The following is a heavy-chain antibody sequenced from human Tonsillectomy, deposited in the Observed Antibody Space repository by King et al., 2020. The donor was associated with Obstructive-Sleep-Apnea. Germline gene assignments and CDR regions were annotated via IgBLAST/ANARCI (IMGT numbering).Heavy chain of an antibody. CDR2: IDPSDSYT. V-gene: IGHV5-10-1*03. D-gene: IGHD3-22*01. CDR1: GYSFTSYW. CDR3: ARRDSSGYFPHFDY. Sequence: VQLVESGAEVKKPGESLRISCKGSGYSFTSYWISWVRQMPGKGLDWMGRIDPSDSYTNYSPSFQGHVTISADKSIGTAYLQWSSLKASDTALYYCARRDSSGYFPHFDYWGQGTLVTVSS. J-gene: IGHJ4*02.